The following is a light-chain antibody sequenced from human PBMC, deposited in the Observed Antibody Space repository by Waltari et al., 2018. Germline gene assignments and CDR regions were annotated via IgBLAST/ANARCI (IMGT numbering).Light chain of an antibody. CDR1: QGISSN. Sequence: TCRASQGISSNLAWYQQKPGKAPKLLISAASTLQSGVPLRFSGSGSGTDFTLTISSLQPEDFATYYCQQRNSYPFTFGQGTQLEIK. CDR2: AAS. CDR3: QQRNSYPFT. J-gene: IGKJ5*01. V-gene: IGKV1-9*01.